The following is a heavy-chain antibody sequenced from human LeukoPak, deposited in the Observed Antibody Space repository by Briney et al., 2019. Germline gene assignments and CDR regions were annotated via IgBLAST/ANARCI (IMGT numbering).Heavy chain of an antibody. CDR3: AKTLGFDP. CDR2: ISYDGSNK. V-gene: IGHV3-30*18. Sequence: VRQAPGXGLEWVAVISYDGSNKYYADSVKGRFTISRDNSKNTLYLQMNSLRAEDTAVYYCAKTLGFDPWGQGTLVTVSS. J-gene: IGHJ5*02.